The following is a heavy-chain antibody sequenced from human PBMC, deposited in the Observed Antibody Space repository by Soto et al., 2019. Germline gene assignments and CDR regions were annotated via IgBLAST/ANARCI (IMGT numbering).Heavy chain of an antibody. V-gene: IGHV3-23*01. D-gene: IGHD2-15*01. CDR2: ISGTGGST. CDR1: GFTLSSYA. J-gene: IGHJ4*02. Sequence: GGSLILPCEGSGFTLSSYAKLWVRQAPGKGLEWVSVISGTGGSTYYAESVKGRVTISRDNSNNTLYLQMNSLRAEDTAVYYCARDSCRDFAYWGRGALVLVSS. CDR3: ARDSCRDFAY.